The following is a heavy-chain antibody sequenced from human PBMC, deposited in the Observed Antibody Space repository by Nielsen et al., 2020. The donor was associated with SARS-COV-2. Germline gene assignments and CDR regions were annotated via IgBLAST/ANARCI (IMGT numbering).Heavy chain of an antibody. CDR1: GYTFTSYG. Sequence: ASVKVSCKASGYTFTSYGISWVRQAPGQGLEWMGWISAYNGNTNYAQKLQGRVTMTTDTSTSTAYMELRSLRSDDTAVYYCARDRVFGVVITGYYYYGMDVWDQGTTVTVSS. CDR2: ISAYNGNT. CDR3: ARDRVFGVVITGYYYYGMDV. J-gene: IGHJ6*02. D-gene: IGHD3-3*01. V-gene: IGHV1-18*01.